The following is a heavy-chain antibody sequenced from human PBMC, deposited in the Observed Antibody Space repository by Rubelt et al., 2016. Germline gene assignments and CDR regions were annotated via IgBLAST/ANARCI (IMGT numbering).Heavy chain of an antibody. CDR3: ARPRVDTAMVSLDY. Sequence: RSLRLSCAASGFTFSDYAMHWVRQAPGKGLEWVAVISYDGSNKYYVDSVKGRFTISRDNSKNTLYLQMNSLRAEDTAVYYCARPRVDTAMVSLDYWGQGTLVTVSS. J-gene: IGHJ4*02. V-gene: IGHV3-30*04. CDR2: ISYDGSNK. CDR1: GFTFSDYA. D-gene: IGHD5-18*01.